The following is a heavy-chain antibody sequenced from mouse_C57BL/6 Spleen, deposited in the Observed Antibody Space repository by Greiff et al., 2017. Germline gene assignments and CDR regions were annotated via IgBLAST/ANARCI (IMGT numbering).Heavy chain of an antibody. Sequence: VQLQQPGAELVKPGASVKLSCKASGYTFTSYWMHWVKQRPGQDLEWIGMIHPNSGSTNYNEKFKSKATLTVDKSSSTAYMQLSSLTSEDSAVYYCARWDYYGSSYDYFDYWGQGTTLTVSS. J-gene: IGHJ2*01. CDR2: IHPNSGST. CDR1: GYTFTSYW. D-gene: IGHD1-1*01. CDR3: ARWDYYGSSYDYFDY. V-gene: IGHV1-64*01.